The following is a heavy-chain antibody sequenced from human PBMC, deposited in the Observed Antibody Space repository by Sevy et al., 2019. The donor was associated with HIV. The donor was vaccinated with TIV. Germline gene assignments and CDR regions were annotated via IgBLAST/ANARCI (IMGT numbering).Heavy chain of an antibody. CDR3: VRDGSFSLIVVDPDY. CDR2: ISGYNGNT. D-gene: IGHD3-22*01. J-gene: IGHJ4*02. CDR1: GYTFSNYG. V-gene: IGHV1-18*01. Sequence: ASVKVSCQASGYTFSNYGVTWVRQAPGQGLEWMGWISGYNGNTKYAQKFQDRVIMTTDTATGTAYMELRSLRSDDTAVYYCVRDGSFSLIVVDPDYWGQGTLVTVSS.